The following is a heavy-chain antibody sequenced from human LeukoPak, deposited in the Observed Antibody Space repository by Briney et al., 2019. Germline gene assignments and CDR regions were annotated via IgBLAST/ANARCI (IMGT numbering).Heavy chain of an antibody. J-gene: IGHJ4*02. CDR2: ISGSGGST. CDR1: GFTFSSYA. Sequence: GGSLRLSCAASGFTFSSYAMSWVRQAPGKGLECVSAISGSGGSTYYADSVKGRFTISRDNSKNRLYLQMNSLRAEDTAVYYCAKDGGPGGYSYGFLGYWGQGTLVTVSS. CDR3: AKDGGPGGYSYGFLGY. V-gene: IGHV3-23*01. D-gene: IGHD5-18*01.